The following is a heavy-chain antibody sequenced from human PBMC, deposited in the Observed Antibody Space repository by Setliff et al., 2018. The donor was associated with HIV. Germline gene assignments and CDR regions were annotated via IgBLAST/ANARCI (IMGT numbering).Heavy chain of an antibody. CDR3: ARDPAPSSSASYFQH. Sequence: ASVKVSCKASGYSFTGHYIHWVRQAPGQGLGWLGRVDPNSGGTKYAQKFQGRVTMTRDTSITTAYMELSRLRSEDTAVYYCARDPAPSSSASYFQHWGQGTPVTVPQ. D-gene: IGHD6-6*01. J-gene: IGHJ1*01. CDR2: VDPNSGGT. V-gene: IGHV1-2*06. CDR1: GYSFTGHY.